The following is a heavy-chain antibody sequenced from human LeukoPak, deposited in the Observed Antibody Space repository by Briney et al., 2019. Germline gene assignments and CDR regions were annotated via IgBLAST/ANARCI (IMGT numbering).Heavy chain of an antibody. D-gene: IGHD1-26*01. Sequence: SETLSLTCAVSGGSIGGSISRYYWSWIRQPPGKGLEWIGQISYSGSTNYNPSLKGRVTISVDTSKNQFSLKLTSVIAADTAVYYCARASGWLDPWGQGTLVTVSS. J-gene: IGHJ5*02. CDR2: ISYSGST. CDR1: GGSIGGSISRYY. V-gene: IGHV4-59*08. CDR3: ARASGWLDP.